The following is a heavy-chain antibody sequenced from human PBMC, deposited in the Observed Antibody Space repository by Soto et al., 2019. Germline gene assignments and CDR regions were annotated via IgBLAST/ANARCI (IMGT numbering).Heavy chain of an antibody. CDR3: AKGYGSGGGYFDY. Sequence: GASVKVSCKASGYTFTSYAMHWVRQAPGQRLEWMGWINAGNGNTKYSQKFQGRVTITRDTSASTAYMELSSLRSEDTAVYYCAKGYGSGGGYFDYWGQGTLVTVSS. CDR2: INAGNGNT. J-gene: IGHJ4*02. CDR1: GYTFTSYA. V-gene: IGHV1-3*01. D-gene: IGHD3-10*01.